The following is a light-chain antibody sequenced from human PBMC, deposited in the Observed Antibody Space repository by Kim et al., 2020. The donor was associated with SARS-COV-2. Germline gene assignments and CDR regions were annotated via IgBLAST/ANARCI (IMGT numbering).Light chain of an antibody. CDR3: QSYDSNSHWV. CDR1: SGSIASSY. Sequence: NFMLTQSHSVSESPGKTVTISCTRSSGSIASSYVQWYQQRPGSAPTTVIYEDNQRPSGVPDRFSGSIDSSSNSASLTVSGLKTEDEADYYCQSYDSNSHWVFGGGTQLTVL. CDR2: EDN. V-gene: IGLV6-57*03. J-gene: IGLJ3*02.